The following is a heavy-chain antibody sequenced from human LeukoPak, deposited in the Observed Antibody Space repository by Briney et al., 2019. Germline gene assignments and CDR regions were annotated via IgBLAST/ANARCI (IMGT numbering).Heavy chain of an antibody. CDR2: THYRSKWDN. CDR3: ARGSNWSFDS. D-gene: IGHD6-13*01. V-gene: IGHV6-1*01. Sequence: SQTLSLTCAISGDSVSSNSAAWNWIRQSPSRGLEWLGRTHYRSKWDNYYAVSVKSRVIINPDTSKNQFSLQLNSVTPEDTAVYYCARGSNWSFDSWGQGTLVTVSS. J-gene: IGHJ4*02. CDR1: GDSVSSNSAA.